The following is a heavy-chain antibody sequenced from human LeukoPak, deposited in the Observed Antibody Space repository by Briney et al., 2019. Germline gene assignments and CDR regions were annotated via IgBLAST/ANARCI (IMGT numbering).Heavy chain of an antibody. D-gene: IGHD3-10*01. CDR2: ISAYNGNT. CDR3: ARAREMVRGVIISPMLDY. Sequence: ASVKVSCKASGYTFTSYGISWVRQAPGQGLEWMGWISAYNGNTNYAQKLQGRVTMTTDTSTSTAYMELRSLRSDDTAVYYCARAREMVRGVIISPMLDYWGQGTLVTVSS. J-gene: IGHJ4*02. CDR1: GYTFTSYG. V-gene: IGHV1-18*01.